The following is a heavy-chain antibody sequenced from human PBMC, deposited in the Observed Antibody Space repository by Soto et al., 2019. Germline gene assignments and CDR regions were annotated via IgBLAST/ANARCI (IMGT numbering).Heavy chain of an antibody. V-gene: IGHV1-69*12. CDR2: IIPIYRTT. D-gene: IGHD2-2*01. CDR3: ARPSSSSLVTSYYYAMDV. Sequence: QVQLVQSGAEVKRPGSSVKVSCKASGGTFNSHAVSWVRQAPGQGLEWMGGIIPIYRTTNYAQKFQGRVTITADDFATTAYMELTSLTSEDTAVYFCARPSSSSLVTSYYYAMDVWGQGTTVTVSS. CDR1: GGTFNSHA. J-gene: IGHJ6*02.